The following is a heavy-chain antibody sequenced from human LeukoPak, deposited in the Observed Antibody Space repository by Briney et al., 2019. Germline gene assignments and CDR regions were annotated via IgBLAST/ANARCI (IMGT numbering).Heavy chain of an antibody. Sequence: GGSLRLSCAASGFTFSSYAMHWVRQAPGKGLEWVAVISYDGSNKYYADSVKSRFTISRDNSKNTLYLQMNSLRAEDTAVYYCARPYSTYFDYWGQGTLVTVSS. CDR1: GFTFSSYA. CDR2: ISYDGSNK. CDR3: ARPYSTYFDY. J-gene: IGHJ4*02. D-gene: IGHD4-11*01. V-gene: IGHV3-30-3*01.